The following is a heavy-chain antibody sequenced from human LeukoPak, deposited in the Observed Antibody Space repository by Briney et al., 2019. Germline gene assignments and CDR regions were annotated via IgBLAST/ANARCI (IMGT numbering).Heavy chain of an antibody. D-gene: IGHD6-19*01. CDR3: ARSTRWLVNPD. Sequence: EASVKVSCKASGYTFTSYGISWVRQAPGQGLEWMGWINPNSGGTNYAQKFQGRVTMTRDTSISTAYMELSRLRSDDTAVYYCARSTRWLVNPDWGQGTLVTVSS. CDR2: INPNSGGT. V-gene: IGHV1-2*02. J-gene: IGHJ4*02. CDR1: GYTFTSYG.